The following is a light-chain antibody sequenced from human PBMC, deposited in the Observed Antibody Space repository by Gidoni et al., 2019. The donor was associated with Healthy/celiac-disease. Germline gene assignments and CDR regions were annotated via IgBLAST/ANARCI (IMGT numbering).Light chain of an antibody. Sequence: SYELTQPPSVSVSPGQTATITCSGDKLGNKYACWYQQKPGQSPVVVSYEDRKRPSGIPERFSGSNSGNTATLTISGTQATDEAEYYCHAWDSSTAVFGGGTKLTVL. CDR1: KLGNKY. CDR2: EDR. CDR3: HAWDSSTAV. V-gene: IGLV3-1*01. J-gene: IGLJ2*01.